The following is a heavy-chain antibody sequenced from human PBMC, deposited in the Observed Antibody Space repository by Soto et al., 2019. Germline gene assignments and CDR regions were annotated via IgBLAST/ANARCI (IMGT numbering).Heavy chain of an antibody. CDR1: GFTFSSYW. D-gene: IGHD3-3*01. Sequence: EVQLVESGGGLVQPGGSLRLSCAASGFTFSSYWMIWVRQAPGKGLEWVANIKQDGCEKHYVDSVKGRFTISRDNAKNSLYLQMNSLRAEDTAVYYCARDRPYSDFLSGWGQGTLVTVSS. V-gene: IGHV3-7*03. J-gene: IGHJ4*02. CDR2: IKQDGCEK. CDR3: ARDRPYSDFLSG.